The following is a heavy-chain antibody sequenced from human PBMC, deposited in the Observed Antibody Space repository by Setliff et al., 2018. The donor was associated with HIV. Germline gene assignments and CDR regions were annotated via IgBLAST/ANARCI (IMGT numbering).Heavy chain of an antibody. CDR1: GGSITYGGHY. V-gene: IGHV4-31*03. CDR3: ARTAPMLRGTIIRWDN. D-gene: IGHD3-10*01. CDR2: IYYSGST. Sequence: SETLSLTCTVSGGSITYGGHYWSWIRQHPGKGLELIGYIYYSGSTYYNPSLKGRLTISVDTSKNEFSLKLRSVTAADTAVYYCARTAPMLRGTIIRWDNWGQGTLVTVSS. J-gene: IGHJ4*02.